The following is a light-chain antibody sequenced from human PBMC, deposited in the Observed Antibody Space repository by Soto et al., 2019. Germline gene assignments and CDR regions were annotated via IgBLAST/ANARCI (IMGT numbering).Light chain of an antibody. CDR1: SSDVGGYNY. V-gene: IGLV2-8*01. CDR2: SND. Sequence: SALTQPPSASGSPGQSVAISCTGTSSDVGGYNYVSWYQQHPGKAPKLLICSNDQRPSGVPDRFSGSKSGTSASLAISGLRSEDEGDYYCVSWDDSLSGLVFGTGTKVTVL. J-gene: IGLJ1*01. CDR3: VSWDDSLSGLV.